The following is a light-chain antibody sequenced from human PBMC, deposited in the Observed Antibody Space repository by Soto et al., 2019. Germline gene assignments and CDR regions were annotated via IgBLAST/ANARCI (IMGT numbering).Light chain of an antibody. CDR1: ENIANF. Sequence: DIQMTQSPSSLSASVGDRVTITCRASENIANFLNWYQEEPGKAPNLLIFGASTLQSGVPSRFSGTGSGTNFTLTISSLRPEDFAIYYCQQSYGNPWTFGQGTRVEL. CDR2: GAS. CDR3: QQSYGNPWT. V-gene: IGKV1-39*01. J-gene: IGKJ1*01.